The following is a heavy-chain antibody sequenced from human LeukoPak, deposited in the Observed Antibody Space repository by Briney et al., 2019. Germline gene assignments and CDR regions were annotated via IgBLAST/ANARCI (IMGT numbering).Heavy chain of an antibody. J-gene: IGHJ4*02. Sequence: PGGSLRLSCAASGFTFSSYWMHWFRHAPGKGLLWVSRINSDGSSTSYADSVKGRFTISKDNAKNTLYLQMNSLRAEDTAVYYCAHLLXSPYCGGDCXAAXSDXWVXGTLV. CDR2: INSDGSST. V-gene: IGHV3-74*01. CDR3: AHLLXSPYCGGDCXAAXSDX. D-gene: IGHD2-21*02. CDR1: GFTFSSYW.